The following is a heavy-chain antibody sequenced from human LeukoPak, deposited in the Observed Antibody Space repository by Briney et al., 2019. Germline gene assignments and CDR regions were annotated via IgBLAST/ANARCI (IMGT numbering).Heavy chain of an antibody. CDR3: ARVGGPRSRLRWELLL. J-gene: IGHJ3*01. D-gene: IGHD1-26*01. Sequence: SGGSLRLSCAASGFTFSSYGMHWVRQAPGKGLEWVAFIRYDGSNKYYADSVKGRFTISRDNSKNTLYLQMNSLRAEDTAVYYCARVGGPRSRLRWELLLWGQGTMVTVSS. V-gene: IGHV3-30*02. CDR2: IRYDGSNK. CDR1: GFTFSSYG.